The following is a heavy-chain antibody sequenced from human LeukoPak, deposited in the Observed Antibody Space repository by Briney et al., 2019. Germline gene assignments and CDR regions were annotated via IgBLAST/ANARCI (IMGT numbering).Heavy chain of an antibody. Sequence: GGCLRLCCAASGFTFSSYSMSWVRQAPGKGLEWVSSISSSSSYIYYADSVKGRSTISRDNAKNSLYLQMNSLRAEDTAVYYCARSEGTIDYWGQGTLVTVSS. CDR2: ISSSSSYI. D-gene: IGHD2-8*01. V-gene: IGHV3-21*01. CDR1: GFTFSSYS. J-gene: IGHJ4*02. CDR3: ARSEGTIDY.